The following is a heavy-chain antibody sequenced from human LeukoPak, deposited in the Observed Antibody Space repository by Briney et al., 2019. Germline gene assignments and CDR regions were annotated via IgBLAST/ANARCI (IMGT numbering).Heavy chain of an antibody. Sequence: GGSLRLXCTASGLSFSSYNMKWVRQAPGKEPEWVAYITANNTTKYYADSVKGRFTISRDNAKKSLFLQMNSLRAEDTAVYYCAAASAFSSSWRSWGQGTVVTVSS. V-gene: IGHV3-48*01. CDR2: ITANNTTK. D-gene: IGHD6-13*01. J-gene: IGHJ5*02. CDR3: AAASAFSSSWRS. CDR1: GLSFSSYN.